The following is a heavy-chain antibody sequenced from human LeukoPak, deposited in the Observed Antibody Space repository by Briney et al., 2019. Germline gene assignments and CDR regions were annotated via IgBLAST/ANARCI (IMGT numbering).Heavy chain of an antibody. CDR1: GFTFSDYA. CDR3: AKVPPHSSGWSPFDF. CDR2: ISGSGVTT. D-gene: IGHD6-19*01. Sequence: GGSLRLSCAASGFTFSDYAMNWVRQAPGKGLEWVSVISGSGVTTYYADSVKGRFSISRDNSKNTLYLQMNSLRAEDTAVYYCAKVPPHSSGWSPFDFWGQGTLVTVSS. V-gene: IGHV3-23*01. J-gene: IGHJ4*02.